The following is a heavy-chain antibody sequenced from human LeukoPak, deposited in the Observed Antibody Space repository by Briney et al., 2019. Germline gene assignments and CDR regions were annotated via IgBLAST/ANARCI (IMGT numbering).Heavy chain of an antibody. D-gene: IGHD6-19*01. CDR2: MNPNSGNT. Sequence: ASVKVSCKASGYTYTTYDINWVRQATRQGVEWMGWMNPNSGNTGYAQKFQGRVTMTRNTSISTAYMELSSLRSEDTAVYYCARGRGSGHKENWFDPWGQGTLVTVSS. CDR1: GYTYTTYD. J-gene: IGHJ5*02. CDR3: ARGRGSGHKENWFDP. V-gene: IGHV1-8*01.